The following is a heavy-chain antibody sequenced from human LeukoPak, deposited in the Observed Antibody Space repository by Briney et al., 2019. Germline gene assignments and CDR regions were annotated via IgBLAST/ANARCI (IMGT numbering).Heavy chain of an antibody. CDR1: GGSISSYY. CDR3: ARDRSRWDLLPFDS. Sequence: SETLSLTCTVSGGSISSYYWSWIRQPPGKGLEWIANIYYSGDTYYNPPLKSRVTISVDTSKNQFSLKLSSVAAADTAVYYCARDRSRWDLLPFDSWGQGTLVTVSS. CDR2: IYYSGDT. D-gene: IGHD1-26*01. J-gene: IGHJ4*02. V-gene: IGHV4-59*12.